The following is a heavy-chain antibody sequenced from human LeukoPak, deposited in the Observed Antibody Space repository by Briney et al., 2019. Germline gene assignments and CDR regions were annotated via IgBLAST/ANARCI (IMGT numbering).Heavy chain of an antibody. CDR3: ARGGLPSDPLVDY. CDR1: GGTFSSYA. CDR2: IIPIFGTA. V-gene: IGHV1-69*13. D-gene: IGHD5-18*01. J-gene: IGHJ4*02. Sequence: SVKVSCKASGGTFSSYAISRVRQAPGQGLEWMGGIIPIFGTANYAQKFQGRVTITADESTSTAYMELSSLRSEDTAVYYCARGGLPSDPLVDYWGQGTLVTVSS.